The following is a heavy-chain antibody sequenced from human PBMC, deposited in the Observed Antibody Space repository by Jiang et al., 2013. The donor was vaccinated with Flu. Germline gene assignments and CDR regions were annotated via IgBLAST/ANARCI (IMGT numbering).Heavy chain of an antibody. V-gene: IGHV1-8*01. J-gene: IGHJ3*02. CDR3: ARGRTAFYNFWDSPYGDTFDI. CDR2: LSPDNYVP. Sequence: QSGAEVKKPGASVKVSCKTSGYTFSNYDLTWVRQAPGQGLEWMGRLSPDNYVPRYAEKFQGRVTMTSDTSSTVYLELRMLTSEDTAVYFCARGRTAFYNFWDSPYGDTFDIWGQGTMVTVSS. CDR1: GYTFSNYD. D-gene: IGHD3-3*01.